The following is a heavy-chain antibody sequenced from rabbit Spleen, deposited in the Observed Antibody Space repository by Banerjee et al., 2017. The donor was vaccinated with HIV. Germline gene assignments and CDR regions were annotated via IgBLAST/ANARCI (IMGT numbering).Heavy chain of an antibody. D-gene: IGHD1-1*01. CDR3: ARNYVNAFDP. J-gene: IGHJ2*01. V-gene: IGHV1S40*01. Sequence: QSLEESGGDLVKPGASLTLTCIASGVSFSANSYICWVRQAPGKGLEWIACIDISDGDTDYANWPKGRFTISKTSSTTVTLQMTSLTAADTATYFCARNYVNAFDPWGPGTLVTVS. CDR2: IDISDGDT. CDR1: GVSFSANSY.